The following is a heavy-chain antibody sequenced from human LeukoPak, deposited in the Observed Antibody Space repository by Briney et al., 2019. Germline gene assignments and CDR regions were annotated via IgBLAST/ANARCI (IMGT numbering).Heavy chain of an antibody. V-gene: IGHV3-33*01. Sequence: GGSLRLSCAASGFIFSSYGMHCVRQAPGKGLEWVAVIWYDGSNKYYADSVKGRFTISRDNSKNTLYLQMNSLRAEDSAVYYCARELPPLVKYYFDYWGQGTLVTVSS. J-gene: IGHJ4*02. D-gene: IGHD1-26*01. CDR1: GFIFSSYG. CDR3: ARELPPLVKYYFDY. CDR2: IWYDGSNK.